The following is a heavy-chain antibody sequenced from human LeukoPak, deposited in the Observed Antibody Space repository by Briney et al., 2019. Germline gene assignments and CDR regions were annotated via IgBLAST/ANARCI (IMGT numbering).Heavy chain of an antibody. J-gene: IGHJ4*02. V-gene: IGHV4-59*01. CDR2: IYYSGTT. Sequence: SETLSLTCTVSGGSISSYYWSWLRQPPGKGLEWIGYIYYSGTTNYNPSLKSQITISVDTSKNQSSLKLSSVTAADTAVYYSARGVYIAAAQYGYWGQGTLVTVSS. CDR1: GGSISSYY. CDR3: ARGVYIAAAQYGY. D-gene: IGHD6-13*01.